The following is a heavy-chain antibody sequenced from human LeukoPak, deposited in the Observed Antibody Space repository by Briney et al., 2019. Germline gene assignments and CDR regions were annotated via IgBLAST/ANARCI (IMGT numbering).Heavy chain of an antibody. CDR1: GGSISSGSYY. CDR3: ARDHPTPTTGYMDV. Sequence: PSETLSLTCTVSGGSISSGSYYWSWIRQPAGKGLEWIGRIYASGSTNYNPSLKSRVTISVDTSKNQFSLKLSSVTAADTAVYYCARDHPTPTTGYMDVWGTGTTVTVSS. D-gene: IGHD1-26*01. CDR2: IYASGST. J-gene: IGHJ6*03. V-gene: IGHV4-61*02.